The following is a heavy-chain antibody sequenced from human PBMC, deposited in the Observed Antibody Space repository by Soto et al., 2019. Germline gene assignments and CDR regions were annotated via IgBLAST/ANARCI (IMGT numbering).Heavy chain of an antibody. Sequence: QLQLQESGSGLVKPSRTLSLTCIVSGGSISSGDYSWNWIRQPPGKGLQWIGYISPSGTTYYNPSLTSRVTISLDRSKNHFSLTLSSVTAAATAVYYCARSTALVRQYFDSWGQGTLVTVSS. CDR3: ARSTALVRQYFDS. CDR1: GGSISSGDYS. CDR2: ISPSGTT. V-gene: IGHV4-30-2*01. J-gene: IGHJ4*02. D-gene: IGHD2-8*02.